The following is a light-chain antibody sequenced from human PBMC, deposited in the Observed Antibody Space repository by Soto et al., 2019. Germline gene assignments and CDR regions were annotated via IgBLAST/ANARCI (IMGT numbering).Light chain of an antibody. CDR1: QSVSSTY. J-gene: IGKJ2*01. CDR3: QQYDNSLYT. CDR2: AAS. Sequence: EIVLTQSPGTLSLSPGERATLSCRASQSVSSTYLAWYQQKPGQPPRLLIYAASSRATGIPDRFSGTGSGTAFTLTTSRLEPEDFAVYYCQQYDNSLYTFGPGTKLEIK. V-gene: IGKV3-20*01.